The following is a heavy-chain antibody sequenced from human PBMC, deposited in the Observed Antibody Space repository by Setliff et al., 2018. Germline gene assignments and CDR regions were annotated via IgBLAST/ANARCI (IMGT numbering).Heavy chain of an antibody. D-gene: IGHD3-10*01. CDR2: MNPNSGNT. CDR1: GYTFTSYD. J-gene: IGHJ5*02. CDR3: ARAELLWFGGFDP. V-gene: IGHV1-8*02. Sequence: VKVSCKASGYTFTSYDINWVRQATGQGLEWMGWMNPNSGNTGYAQKFQGRVTMTRNTSISTAYMELSSLRSEDTAVYYCARAELLWFGGFDPWGQGTLVTVSS.